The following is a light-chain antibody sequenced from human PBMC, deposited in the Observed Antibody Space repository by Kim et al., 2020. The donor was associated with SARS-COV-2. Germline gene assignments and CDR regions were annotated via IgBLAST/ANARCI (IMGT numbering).Light chain of an antibody. CDR3: QQRKEWPLT. V-gene: IGKV3-11*01. Sequence: LAPGERATRSCRASQSVNNYLAWYQQKPGQAPRLLIYDAFNRATGIPARFSGSGSGTDYTLTISSLEPEDFAVYYCQQRKEWPLTFGGGTKVDIK. J-gene: IGKJ4*01. CDR2: DAF. CDR1: QSVNNY.